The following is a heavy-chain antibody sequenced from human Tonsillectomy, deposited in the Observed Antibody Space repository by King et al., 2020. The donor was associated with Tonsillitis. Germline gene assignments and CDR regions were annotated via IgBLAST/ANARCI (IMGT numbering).Heavy chain of an antibody. D-gene: IGHD6-25*01. CDR1: GFTFSNYW. Sequence: VQLVESGGGLVQPGGSLRLSCAASGFTFSNYWMHWFRQSPVKGLVWVSRISSDGSSTNSAASVKGRLTISRDNAKNTLYLQMNSLRAEDTAVYYCARVPAAGYFDLWGRGTLVTVSS. CDR3: ARVPAAGYFDL. CDR2: ISSDGSST. V-gene: IGHV3-74*01. J-gene: IGHJ2*01.